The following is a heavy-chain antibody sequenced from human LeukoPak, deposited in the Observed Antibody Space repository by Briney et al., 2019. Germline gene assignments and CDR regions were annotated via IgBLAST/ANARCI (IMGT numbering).Heavy chain of an antibody. D-gene: IGHD2-21*02. Sequence: GASVKVSCKTSGYTFATYFMHWVRQAPGQELEWMGCIKPNSGVTNYAQKFRGRVTMTWDTSISTAYIELSGLTSDDTAIYYCARPTYCGSNCYFNFDYWGQGTLVTVSS. CDR3: ARPTYCGSNCYFNFDY. V-gene: IGHV1-2*02. CDR2: IKPNSGVT. J-gene: IGHJ4*02. CDR1: GYTFATYF.